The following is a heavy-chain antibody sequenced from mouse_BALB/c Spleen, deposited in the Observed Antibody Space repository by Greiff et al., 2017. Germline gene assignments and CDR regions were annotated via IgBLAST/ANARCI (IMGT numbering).Heavy chain of an antibody. CDR2: ISSGGGST. CDR1: GFAFSSYD. D-gene: IGHD2-4*01. CDR3: ARRDYGYAMDY. Sequence: EVQVVESGGGLVKPGGSLKLSCAASGFAFSSYDMSWVRQTPEKRLEWVAYISSGGGSTYYPDTVKGRFTISRDNAKNTLYLQMSSLKSEDTAMYYCARRDYGYAMDYWGQGTSVTVSS. J-gene: IGHJ4*01. V-gene: IGHV5-12-1*01.